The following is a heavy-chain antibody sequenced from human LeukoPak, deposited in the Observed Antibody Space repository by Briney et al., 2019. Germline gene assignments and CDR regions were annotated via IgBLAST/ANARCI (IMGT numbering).Heavy chain of an antibody. J-gene: IGHJ5*02. CDR1: GYTFTSYS. CDR3: ATSITMVRGVTISGDWFDP. D-gene: IGHD3-10*01. Sequence: GASVKVSCKTSGYTFTSYSISWVRQAPGQGLEWMGSISPYNGNTNYAQKLQGRVTMTTDTSTSTAYMDLRSLRSDDTALYYCATSITMVRGVTISGDWFDPWGQGTLVTVSS. CDR2: ISPYNGNT. V-gene: IGHV1-18*01.